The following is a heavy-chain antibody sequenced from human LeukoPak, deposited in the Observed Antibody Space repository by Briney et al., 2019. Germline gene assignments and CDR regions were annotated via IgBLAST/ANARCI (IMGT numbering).Heavy chain of an antibody. CDR3: ARDPSGELSPDDAFDI. V-gene: IGHV4-39*07. D-gene: IGHD3-16*02. CDR1: GGSISSSSYY. Sequence: KSSETLSLTCTVSGGSISSSSYYWGWIRQPPGKGLEWIGSIYYSGSTYYNPSLKSRVTISVDTSKIQFSLKLSSVTAADTAVYYCARDPSGELSPDDAFDIWGQGTMVTVSS. J-gene: IGHJ3*02. CDR2: IYYSGST.